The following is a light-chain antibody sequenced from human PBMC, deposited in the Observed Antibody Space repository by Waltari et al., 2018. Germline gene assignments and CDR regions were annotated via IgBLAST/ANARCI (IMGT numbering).Light chain of an antibody. CDR2: EVF. V-gene: IGLV2-23*02. Sequence: QSALTQPAPVPGTPGQSITISCSGTTSDVGSYDRFPWYQQHPGEAPKLLICEVFKRPPDTSSRFSGAKSGSTASLTISGLQPEDEADYYCCSYAGRGTYVFGSGTKVTVL. CDR1: TSDVGSYDR. J-gene: IGLJ1*01. CDR3: CSYAGRGTYV.